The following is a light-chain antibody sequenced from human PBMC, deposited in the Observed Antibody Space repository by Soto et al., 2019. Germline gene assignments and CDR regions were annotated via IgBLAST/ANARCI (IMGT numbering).Light chain of an antibody. CDR1: QSISSY. J-gene: IGKJ1*01. V-gene: IGKV1-39*01. CDR2: AAS. Sequence: DIQLTHSPSSLSASVGDRITITCRASQSISSYLNWYQQKPGKAPKLLLYAASSLRSGVPSRFSGSGSGTDFTLTFSSLQPEDLATDYCQQCYSPPWAFGQGTEV. CDR3: QQCYSPPWA.